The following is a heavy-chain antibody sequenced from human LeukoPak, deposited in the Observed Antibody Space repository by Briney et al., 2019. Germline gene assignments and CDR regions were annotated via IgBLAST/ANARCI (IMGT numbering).Heavy chain of an antibody. V-gene: IGHV4-59*01. CDR2: IYYSGTT. CDR1: GGSISSYY. J-gene: IGHJ4*02. Sequence: SETLSLTCAVSGGSISSYYWSWIRQPPGKGLEWIGYIYYSGTTNYNPSLKSRVTISLDTSKNQFSLKLSSVTTADTAVYYCARVVFYSGSYGLDYWGQGTLVTVSS. D-gene: IGHD1-26*01. CDR3: ARVVFYSGSYGLDY.